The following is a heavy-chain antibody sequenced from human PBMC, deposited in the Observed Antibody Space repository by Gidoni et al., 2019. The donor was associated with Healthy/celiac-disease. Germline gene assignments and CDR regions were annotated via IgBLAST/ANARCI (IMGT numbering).Heavy chain of an antibody. V-gene: IGHV3-30*01. D-gene: IGHD6-13*01. CDR3: ARAIILGSSWFDY. Sequence: QVQLVESGGGVVQPGRSLSLSCPASGFTFSSYAMQWVRQAPGKGLEGVAVRAYDGSNKYYADSVKGRFTISRDNSKNTLYLQMNSLRAEDTAVYYCARAIILGSSWFDYWGQGTLVTVSS. CDR2: RAYDGSNK. J-gene: IGHJ4*02. CDR1: GFTFSSYA.